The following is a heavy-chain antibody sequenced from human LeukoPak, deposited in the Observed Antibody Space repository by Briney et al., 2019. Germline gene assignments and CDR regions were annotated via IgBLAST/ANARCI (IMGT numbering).Heavy chain of an antibody. J-gene: IGHJ4*02. Sequence: PGGSLRLSCAASGFTFSSYAMSWVRQAPGKGLEWVSAISGSGGSTHYADSVKGRFTISRDNSKNTLYLQMNSLRAEDTAVYYCAKDLGVVVATRIDYWGQGTLVTVSS. CDR3: AKDLGVVVATRIDY. D-gene: IGHD2-21*01. V-gene: IGHV3-23*01. CDR1: GFTFSSYA. CDR2: ISGSGGST.